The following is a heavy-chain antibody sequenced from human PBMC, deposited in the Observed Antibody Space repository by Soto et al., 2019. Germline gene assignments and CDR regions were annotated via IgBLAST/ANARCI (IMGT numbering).Heavy chain of an antibody. Sequence: EVQLLESGGGLVHPGGSLRLSCAASGFTFSSYALSWVRQAPGKGLEWVSAITGTGGNTYYADSVMGRFTISRDNSKNTLFLQMNSLRAEDTAVYYCAKGLGSGSYAASDSWGQGTLVTVSS. J-gene: IGHJ5*01. D-gene: IGHD1-26*01. V-gene: IGHV3-23*01. CDR2: ITGTGGNT. CDR3: AKGLGSGSYAASDS. CDR1: GFTFSSYA.